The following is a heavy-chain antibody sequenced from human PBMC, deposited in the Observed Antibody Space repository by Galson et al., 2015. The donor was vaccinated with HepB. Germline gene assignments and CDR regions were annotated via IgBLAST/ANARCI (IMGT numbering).Heavy chain of an antibody. J-gene: IGHJ6*02. Sequence: SLRLPCAASRFTFSSCGMHWVRQAPGKGLEWVAAIWYDGTKKYYAASVRGRFTISRDNSQSALYLQMDSLSAEGTAVYYCVRDYSYSVYSYGMDVWGQGTTVTVSS. CDR3: VRDYSYSVYSYGMDV. D-gene: IGHD5/OR15-5a*01. CDR1: RFTFSSCG. CDR2: IWYDGTKK. V-gene: IGHV3-33*01.